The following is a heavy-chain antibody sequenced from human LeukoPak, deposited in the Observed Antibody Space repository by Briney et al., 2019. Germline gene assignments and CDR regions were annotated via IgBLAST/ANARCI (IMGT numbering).Heavy chain of an antibody. CDR3: AKDPFGGIYYFDY. Sequence: GGSLRLSCAASGFTFSGYGMHWVRQAPGKGLEWVAFISFDGTTKYYTDSVRGRFTISRDNSKKTMYLQMNSLRTEDTAVYYCAKDPFGGIYYFDYWGQGALVTVSS. CDR1: GFTFSGYG. D-gene: IGHD3-10*01. J-gene: IGHJ4*02. CDR2: ISFDGTTK. V-gene: IGHV3-30*18.